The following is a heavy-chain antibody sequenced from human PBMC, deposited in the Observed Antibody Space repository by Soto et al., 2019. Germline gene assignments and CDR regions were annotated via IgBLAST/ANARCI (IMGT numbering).Heavy chain of an antibody. CDR2: IYYRGST. J-gene: IGHJ4*02. CDR3: ARGYSSSPSLGGKFFNY. Sequence: PSXTLSLTCTVSGGSISSDYCSWIMQPPGKGLECMGYIYYRGSTTYTPPLKSRFPIPVDTSKTHFSLKLSSVTAAETAFYYCARGYSSSPSLGGKFFNYWARETLFTVS. CDR1: GGSISSDY. D-gene: IGHD6-13*01. V-gene: IGHV4-59*01.